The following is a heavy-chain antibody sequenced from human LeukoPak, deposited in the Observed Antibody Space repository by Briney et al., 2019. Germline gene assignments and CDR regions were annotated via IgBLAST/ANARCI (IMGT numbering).Heavy chain of an antibody. CDR1: GYTFTGYY. Sequence: ASVKVSCKASGYTFTGYYMHWVRQAPGQGLEWMGWINPNSGGTNYAQKLQGRVTMTTDTSTSTAYMELRSLRSDDTAVYYCARDLYCSGGSCYFDYWGQGTLVTVSS. CDR2: INPNSGGT. CDR3: ARDLYCSGGSCYFDY. J-gene: IGHJ4*02. V-gene: IGHV1-2*02. D-gene: IGHD2-15*01.